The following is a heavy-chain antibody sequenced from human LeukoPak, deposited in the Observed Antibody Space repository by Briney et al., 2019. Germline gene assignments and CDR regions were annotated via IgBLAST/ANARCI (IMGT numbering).Heavy chain of an antibody. CDR3: ARELSITIFGVGKNWFDP. CDR2: IYYSGST. CDR1: GGSISSGGYY. D-gene: IGHD3-3*01. J-gene: IGHJ5*02. Sequence: SETLSLTCTVSGGSISSGGYYWSWIRQHPGKGLEWIGYIYYSGSTYYNPSLKSRVTIPVDTSKNQFSLKLSSVTAADTAVYYCARELSITIFGVGKNWFDPWGQGTLVTVSS. V-gene: IGHV4-31*03.